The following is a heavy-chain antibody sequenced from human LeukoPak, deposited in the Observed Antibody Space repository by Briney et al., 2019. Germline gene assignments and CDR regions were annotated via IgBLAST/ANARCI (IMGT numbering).Heavy chain of an antibody. V-gene: IGHV3-23*01. CDR2: ISGSGGT. CDR3: AKAIGGGEFGPEY. J-gene: IGHJ4*02. Sequence: GGSLRLSCAASGFTFSNYVMIWVRQAPGKGLEWVSSISGSGGTNFADSVKGRFTISRDNSRNTLYLQMSSLRAEDTALYYCAKAIGGGEFGPEYWGQGTLVTVSS. CDR1: GFTFSNYV. D-gene: IGHD3-16*01.